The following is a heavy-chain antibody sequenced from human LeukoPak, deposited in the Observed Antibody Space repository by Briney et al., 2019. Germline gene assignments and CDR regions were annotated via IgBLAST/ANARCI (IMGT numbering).Heavy chain of an antibody. J-gene: IGHJ3*02. CDR3: AKAPTYYYDSSDAFDI. V-gene: IGHV3-9*01. Sequence: QPGRSLRLSCAASGFTFDDYAMHWVRQALGKGLEWVSGISWNSGSIGYADSVKGRFTISRDNSKNTLYLQMNSLRAEDTAVYYCAKAPTYYYDSSDAFDIWGQGTMVTVSS. CDR2: ISWNSGSI. CDR1: GFTFDDYA. D-gene: IGHD3-22*01.